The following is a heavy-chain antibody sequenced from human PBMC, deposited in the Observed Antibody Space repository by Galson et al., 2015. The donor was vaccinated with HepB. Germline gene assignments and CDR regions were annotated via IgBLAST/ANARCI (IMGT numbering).Heavy chain of an antibody. J-gene: IGHJ4*02. D-gene: IGHD3-3*01. Sequence: ETLSLTCTVSGGSLSLYYRSWIRQPAGKGLEWIGRIYPSGSTHYNPSLTSRVTMSVDTSENQFSLKLNSVTAADTAVYYCARGNGFRSGYYWSFDYWGQGILVTVSS. CDR3: ARGNGFRSGYYWSFDY. CDR2: IYPSGST. V-gene: IGHV4-4*07. CDR1: GGSLSLYY.